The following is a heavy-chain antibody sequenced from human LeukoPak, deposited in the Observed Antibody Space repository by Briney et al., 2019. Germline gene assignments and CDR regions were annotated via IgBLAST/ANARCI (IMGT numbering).Heavy chain of an antibody. CDR1: GYTFTSYG. J-gene: IGHJ4*02. Sequence: ASVTVSCRASGYTFTSYGISWVRQAPGQGLEWMGWISTGNGNTNSGQKFQGRVTMTTDTSTGTAYMELRSLRSDDTAMYYCARASNWNYALGYWGQGTLVTVSS. V-gene: IGHV1-18*01. CDR2: ISTGNGNT. D-gene: IGHD1-7*01. CDR3: ARASNWNYALGY.